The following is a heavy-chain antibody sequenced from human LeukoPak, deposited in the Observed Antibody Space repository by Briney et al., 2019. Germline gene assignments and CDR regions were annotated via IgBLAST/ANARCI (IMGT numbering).Heavy chain of an antibody. CDR1: GGSISSYY. CDR3: ARDLEGSEMDV. V-gene: IGHV4-59*01. CDR2: IYYSGST. D-gene: IGHD3-10*01. J-gene: IGHJ6*04. Sequence: SETLSLTCTVSGGSISSYYWSWIRQPPGKGLEWIGYIYYSGSTNYNPSLKSRVTISVDTSKNQFSLKLSSVTAADTAVYYCARDLEGSEMDVWGKGTTVTISS.